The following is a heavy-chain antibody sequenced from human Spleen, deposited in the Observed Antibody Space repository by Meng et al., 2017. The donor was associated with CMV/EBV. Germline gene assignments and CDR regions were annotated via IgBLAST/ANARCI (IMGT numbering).Heavy chain of an antibody. V-gene: IGHV1-2*02. CDR2: NNPNSGGT. J-gene: IGHJ4*02. CDR3: YSGYGNFDY. CDR1: GYTFTGYY. Sequence: ASVKVSCKASGYTFTGYYMHWVRQAPGQGLEWMGWNNPNSGGTNYAQKFQGRVTMTRDTSSFTAYMDLSRLRSDDTAVYYCYSGYGNFDYWGQGTLVTVSS. D-gene: IGHD5-12*01.